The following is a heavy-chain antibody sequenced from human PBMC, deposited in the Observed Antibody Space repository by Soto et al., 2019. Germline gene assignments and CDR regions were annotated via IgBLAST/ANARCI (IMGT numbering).Heavy chain of an antibody. Sequence: QVQLVQSGAEVKKPGASVKVSCKASGYTFLGYGITWVRQAPGQGLEWMGWISAYNAHTNYGQKFQDRVSMATDTSSNTAYLEVRSLRSDDTAFYFCARVFRWSSSSWGFDYWGQGTLVTVSS. CDR2: ISAYNAHT. V-gene: IGHV1-18*01. CDR3: ARVFRWSSSSWGFDY. D-gene: IGHD6-6*01. J-gene: IGHJ4*02. CDR1: GYTFLGYG.